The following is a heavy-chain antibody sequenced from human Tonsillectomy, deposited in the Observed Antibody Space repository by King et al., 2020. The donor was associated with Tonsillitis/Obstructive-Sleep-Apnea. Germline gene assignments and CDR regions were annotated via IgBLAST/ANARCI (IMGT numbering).Heavy chain of an antibody. D-gene: IGHD3-3*01. Sequence: TLKESGPTLVKPPQTLTLTCTFSGFSLSTSGVGVGWIRQPPGKALEWLALIYWDDDKRYSPSLKSRLTITKYTSKNQVVLTMTNMDPVDTATYYCAHSWDYDFWSGYSYWGQGTLVTVSS. J-gene: IGHJ4*02. CDR3: AHSWDYDFWSGYSY. CDR2: IYWDDDK. CDR1: GFSLSTSGVG. V-gene: IGHV2-5*02.